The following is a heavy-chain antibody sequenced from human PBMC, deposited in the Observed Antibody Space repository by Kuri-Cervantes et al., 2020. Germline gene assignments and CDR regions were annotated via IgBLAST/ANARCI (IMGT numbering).Heavy chain of an antibody. D-gene: IGHD1-7*01. Sequence: ASVKVSCKASGYTFTSYGISWVRQAPGQGLEWMGWISAYNGDTNYAQKLQGRVTMTTDTSTSTAYMELRSLRSEDTAVYYCARDKARELFFDYWGQGTLVTVSS. V-gene: IGHV1-18*01. CDR2: ISAYNGDT. J-gene: IGHJ4*02. CDR1: GYTFTSYG. CDR3: ARDKARELFFDY.